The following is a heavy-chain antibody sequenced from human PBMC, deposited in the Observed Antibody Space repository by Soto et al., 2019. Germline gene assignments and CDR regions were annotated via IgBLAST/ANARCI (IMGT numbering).Heavy chain of an antibody. Sequence: ASVKVSCKASGYTFTSYYMHCVLQSPVQGLEWMGIINPSGGSTSYAQKFQGRVTMTRDTSTSTVYMELSSLRSEDTAVYYCARVKLDYYDSSGSFDYWGQGTLVTVSS. CDR3: ARVKLDYYDSSGSFDY. J-gene: IGHJ4*02. V-gene: IGHV1-46*01. D-gene: IGHD3-22*01. CDR1: GYTFTSYY. CDR2: INPSGGST.